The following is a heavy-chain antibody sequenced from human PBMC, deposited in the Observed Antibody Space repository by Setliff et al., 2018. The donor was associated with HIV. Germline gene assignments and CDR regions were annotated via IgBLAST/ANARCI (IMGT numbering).Heavy chain of an antibody. D-gene: IGHD3-3*01. J-gene: IGHJ6*03. CDR3: ASYDFWSDYFYMDA. V-gene: IGHV4-61*09. Sequence: PSETLSLTCTVSGGSISTGGYYWSWIRQPAGKGLEWIGHIHTSGSTNYNPSLKSRVTISVDTSKNQFSLKLSSVTAADTAVYYCASYDFWSDYFYMDAWGKGTTVTVSS. CDR2: IHTSGST. CDR1: GGSISTGGYY.